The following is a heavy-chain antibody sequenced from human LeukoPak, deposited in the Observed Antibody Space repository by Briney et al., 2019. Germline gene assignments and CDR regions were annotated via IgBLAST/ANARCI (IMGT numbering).Heavy chain of an antibody. D-gene: IGHD4-17*01. CDR1: GGSFSGYY. CDR3: ARSEETTVTTFDY. V-gene: IGHV4-34*01. J-gene: IGHJ4*02. Sequence: PSETLSLTCAVSGGSFSGYYWSWIRQPPGKGLEWIGEINHSGSTNYNPSLKSRVTLSVDTSKNQFSLKLSSVTAADTAVYYCARSEETTVTTFDYWGQGTLVTVSS. CDR2: INHSGST.